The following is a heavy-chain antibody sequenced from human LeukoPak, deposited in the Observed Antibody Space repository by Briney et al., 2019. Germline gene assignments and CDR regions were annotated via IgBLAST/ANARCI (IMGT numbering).Heavy chain of an antibody. V-gene: IGHV4-59*08. CDR3: ARLYYYGSGSYPYFDY. CDR2: IFYSGST. Sequence: SETLSLTCTVSGGSISSYYWSWIRQPPGKGLEWIGYIFYSGSTNYNPSLKSRVTISVDTSKNQFSLKPSSVTAADTAVYYCARLYYYGSGSYPYFDYWGQGTLVTVSS. D-gene: IGHD3-10*01. J-gene: IGHJ4*02. CDR1: GGSISSYY.